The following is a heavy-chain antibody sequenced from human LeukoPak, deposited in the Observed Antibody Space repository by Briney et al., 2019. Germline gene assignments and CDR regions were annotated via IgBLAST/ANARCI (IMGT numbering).Heavy chain of an antibody. V-gene: IGHV4-39*07. CDR2: IYYSGST. CDR3: ARDPTLGRGTTFNWFDP. Sequence: SETLSLTCTVSGGSISSSSYYWGWIRQPPGKGLEWIGSIYYSGSTYYNPSLKSRVTISVDTSKNQFSLKLSSVTAADTAVYYCARDPTLGRGTTFNWFDPWGQGTLVTASS. J-gene: IGHJ5*02. CDR1: GGSISSSSYY. D-gene: IGHD3-10*01.